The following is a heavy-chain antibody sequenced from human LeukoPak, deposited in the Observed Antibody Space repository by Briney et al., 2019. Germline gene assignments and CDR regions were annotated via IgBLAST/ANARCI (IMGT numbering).Heavy chain of an antibody. Sequence: GASVKVSCKASGYTFTGYYMHWVRQAPGQGLEWMGWINPNSGGTNYAQKFQGRVTMTRDTSISTAYMELRSLRSDDTAVYYCARGQGYSSSWPFDYWGQGTLVTVSS. CDR1: GYTFTGYY. CDR3: ARGQGYSSSWPFDY. CDR2: INPNSGGT. D-gene: IGHD6-13*01. J-gene: IGHJ4*02. V-gene: IGHV1-2*02.